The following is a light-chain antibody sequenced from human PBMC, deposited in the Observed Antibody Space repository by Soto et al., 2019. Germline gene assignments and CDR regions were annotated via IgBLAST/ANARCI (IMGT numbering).Light chain of an antibody. V-gene: IGKV3-11*01. CDR2: DAS. CDR3: QYRSNSPD. J-gene: IGKJ3*01. CDR1: QSVSSY. Sequence: DIVLTQSPSTLSLSPGERVTLSCRASQSVSSYLAWYQQKPGQAPRLLIYDASNRATGIPARFSGSGSGTDSTLTSSRLEPEDVADYYCQYRSNSPDFGHGTKVDIK.